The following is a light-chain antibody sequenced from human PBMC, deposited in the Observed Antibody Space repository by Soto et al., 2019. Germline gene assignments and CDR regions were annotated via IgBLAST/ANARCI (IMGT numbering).Light chain of an antibody. CDR2: KVS. V-gene: IGKV1-5*03. CDR3: QQYDTDPWT. CDR1: QNINNW. J-gene: IGKJ1*01. Sequence: DIQMTQSPSTLSASVEDRVTITCRASQNINNWLAWYQQKPGKAPKLLIYKVSTLQSGAPSTFSGSGSGTEFTLTISSLQPDDLAPYYCQQYDTDPWTFGQGTQVDI.